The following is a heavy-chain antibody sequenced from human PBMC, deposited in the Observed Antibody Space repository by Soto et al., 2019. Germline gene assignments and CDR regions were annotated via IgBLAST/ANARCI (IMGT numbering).Heavy chain of an antibody. V-gene: IGHV1-18*01. J-gene: IGHJ4*02. CDR2: ISAYNGNT. CDR1: GYTFTSYG. D-gene: IGHD1-26*01. Sequence: ASVKVSCKASGYTFTSYGISWVRQAPGQGLEWMGWISAYNGNTNYAQKLQGRVTMTTDTSTSTAYMELRSLRSDDTAVYYCARDLKVLVGATTVFGYWGQGTLVTVSS. CDR3: ARDLKVLVGATTVFGY.